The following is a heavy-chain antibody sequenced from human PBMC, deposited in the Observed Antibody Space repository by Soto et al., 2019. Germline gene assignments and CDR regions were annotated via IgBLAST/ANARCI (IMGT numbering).Heavy chain of an antibody. CDR1: GDSVSSNSAA. CDR3: VREDYYDGSGYFVV. CDR2: TYYGSKWYN. J-gene: IGHJ6*02. V-gene: IGHV6-1*01. Sequence: SQTLSLTCAISGDSVSSNSAAGNWVRQSPSRGLEWLGRTYYGSKWYNDYAISVKSRITIKADTSKNQFSLQLNSVTPEDTAVYYCVREDYYDGSGYFVVWGQGTTVTVSS. D-gene: IGHD3-22*01.